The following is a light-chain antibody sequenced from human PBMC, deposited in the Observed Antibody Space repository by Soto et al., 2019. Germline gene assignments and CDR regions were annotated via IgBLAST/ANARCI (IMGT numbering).Light chain of an antibody. CDR3: SSYTSSRTYV. Sequence: QSALTQPASVSGSPGQSITLSCTGTSSDVGSYNYVSWYQQHPGKAPKLMIYEVSDRPSGVSNRFSGSKSGNTASLTISGLQAEDEADYYCSSYTSSRTYVFGTGTKVTVL. J-gene: IGLJ1*01. V-gene: IGLV2-14*01. CDR2: EVS. CDR1: SSDVGSYNY.